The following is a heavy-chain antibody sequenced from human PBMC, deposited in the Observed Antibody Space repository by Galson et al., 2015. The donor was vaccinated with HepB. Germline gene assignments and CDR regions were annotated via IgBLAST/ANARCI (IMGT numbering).Heavy chain of an antibody. J-gene: IGHJ3*02. CDR1: GFTFSSYG. CDR2: IWYDGSNK. Sequence: SLRLSCAASGFTFSSYGMHWVRQAPGKGLEWVAVIWYDGSNKYYADSVKGRFTISRDSSKNTLYLQMNSLRAEDTAVYYCARGIRFQDAFDIWGQGTMVTVSS. CDR3: ARGIRFQDAFDI. V-gene: IGHV3-33*01. D-gene: IGHD3-3*01.